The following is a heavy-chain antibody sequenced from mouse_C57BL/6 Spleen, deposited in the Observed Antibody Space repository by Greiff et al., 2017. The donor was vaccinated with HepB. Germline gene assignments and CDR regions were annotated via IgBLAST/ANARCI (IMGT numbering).Heavy chain of an antibody. CDR3: ARHYYGSSYGYFDV. V-gene: IGHV1-50*01. CDR2: IDPSDSYT. Sequence: QVQLQQPGAELVKPGASVKLSCKASGYTFTSYWMQWVKQRPGQGLEWIGEIDPSDSYTNYNQKFKGKATLTVDTSSSTAYMQLSSLTSEDSAVYYCARHYYGSSYGYFDVWGTRTTVTVSS. J-gene: IGHJ1*03. D-gene: IGHD1-1*01. CDR1: GYTFTSYW.